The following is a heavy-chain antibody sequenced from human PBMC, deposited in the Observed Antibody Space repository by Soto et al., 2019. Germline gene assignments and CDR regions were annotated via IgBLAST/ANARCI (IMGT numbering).Heavy chain of an antibody. CDR1: GFSFSRYG. CDR2: ISYDESTT. CDR3: SKAMIGSYDSDAFDV. V-gene: IGHV3-30*18. Sequence: GGSLRLSCAASGFSFSRYGIHWVRQAPGKGLEWVAVISYDESTTFYADSVKGRFTISRDNSKNTLFLQMNSLRPEDTAVYYCSKAMIGSYDSDAFDVWGQGTMVTVSS. D-gene: IGHD3-22*01. J-gene: IGHJ3*01.